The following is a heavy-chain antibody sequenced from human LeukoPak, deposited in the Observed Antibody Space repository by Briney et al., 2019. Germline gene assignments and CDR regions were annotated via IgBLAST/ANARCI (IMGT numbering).Heavy chain of an antibody. CDR2: IYPSDSDT. D-gene: IGHD6-19*01. J-gene: IGHJ4*02. Sequence: GESLKISCEGSLYSFTNYWIAWVRQTPGKGLEWMGIIYPSDSDTIYSPSFQGQVTISADRSIDTAYLQWSSLKASDTAIYYCARHRPGYSGGPYYFDSWGQGTPVTVSS. V-gene: IGHV5-51*01. CDR3: ARHRPGYSGGPYYFDS. CDR1: LYSFTNYW.